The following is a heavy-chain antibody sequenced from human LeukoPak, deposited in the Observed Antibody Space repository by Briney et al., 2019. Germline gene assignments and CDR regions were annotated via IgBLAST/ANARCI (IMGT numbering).Heavy chain of an antibody. V-gene: IGHV4-59*11. CDR2: IYYSGST. Sequence: KPSETLSLTCTVSGGSIRSHYWSWIRQPPGKGLEWIGYIYYSGSTNYSPSLKSRVTISVDTSKNQFSLKLSSVTAADTAVYYCARVGIAAVGHYYYYYMDVWGKGTTVTVSS. CDR3: ARVGIAAVGHYYYYYMDV. J-gene: IGHJ6*03. CDR1: GGSIRSHY. D-gene: IGHD6-13*01.